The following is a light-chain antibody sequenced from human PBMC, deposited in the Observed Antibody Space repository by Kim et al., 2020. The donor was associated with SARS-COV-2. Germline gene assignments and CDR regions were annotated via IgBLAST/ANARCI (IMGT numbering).Light chain of an antibody. CDR2: GAS. CDR1: QSVSSNY. Sequence: IVLTQSPGTLSLSPGESATLSCRASQSVSSNYLAWYQQKPGQAPRLLVYGASSRATGIPDRFSGSGSGTDFSLTISRLEPEDFAVYYCQQYASSRTFGQGTKVEI. CDR3: QQYASSRT. J-gene: IGKJ1*01. V-gene: IGKV3-20*01.